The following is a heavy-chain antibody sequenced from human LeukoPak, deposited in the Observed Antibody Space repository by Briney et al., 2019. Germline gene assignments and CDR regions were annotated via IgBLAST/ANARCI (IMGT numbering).Heavy chain of an antibody. V-gene: IGHV1-2*02. CDR1: GYTFTGYY. Sequence: ASVKVSCMASGYTFTGYYMHWVRQAPGQGREWMGWINPNSGGTNYAQKFQGRVTMTRDTSISTAYMELSRLRSDDTAVYYCARQYYDFWSGYYTAYYFDYWGQGTLVTVSS. J-gene: IGHJ4*02. D-gene: IGHD3-3*01. CDR3: ARQYYDFWSGYYTAYYFDY. CDR2: INPNSGGT.